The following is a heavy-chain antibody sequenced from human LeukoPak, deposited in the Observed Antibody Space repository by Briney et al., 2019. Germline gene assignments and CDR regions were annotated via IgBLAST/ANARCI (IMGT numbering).Heavy chain of an antibody. V-gene: IGHV3-30*02. CDR2: IRYDGSNK. Sequence: GGSLRLSCAASGFTFSSYGMHWVRQAPGKGLEWVAFIRYDGSNKYYADSVKGRFTISRDNSKNTLYLQMNSLRAEDTAVYYCAKGMASGPSAFDIWGQGTMVTVSS. D-gene: IGHD3-3*01. CDR3: AKGMASGPSAFDI. J-gene: IGHJ3*02. CDR1: GFTFSSYG.